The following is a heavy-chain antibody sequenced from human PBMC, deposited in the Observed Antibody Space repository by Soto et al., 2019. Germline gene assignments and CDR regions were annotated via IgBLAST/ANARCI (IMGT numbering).Heavy chain of an antibody. J-gene: IGHJ5*02. CDR2: IKVDSGYT. CDR3: ATSYDTGFDP. D-gene: IGHD3-9*01. Sequence: QLQLVQSAAEVKKPGASVRVSCKAYGYPFIKYGISWIRQAPEQGLEWMGWIKVDSGYTNYAQKFQGRVTMTADTSSDTAFMELRSLRLDDTAVYFCATSYDTGFDPWGQVTLVSVSS. V-gene: IGHV1-18*04. CDR1: GYPFIKYG.